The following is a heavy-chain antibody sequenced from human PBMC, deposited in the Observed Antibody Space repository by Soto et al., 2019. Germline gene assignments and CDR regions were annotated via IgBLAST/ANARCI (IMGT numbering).Heavy chain of an antibody. CDR3: ARDRMYSSSWYAYNWFDP. J-gene: IGHJ5*02. CDR2: INAGNGET. Sequence: ASVKVSCKASGYTFSDYFIHWLRQAHGQGLEWMGWINAGNGETKYSQKFQGRVTITRDTSASTAYMELSSLRSEDTAVYYCARDRMYSSSWYAYNWFDPWGQGTLVTVSS. V-gene: IGHV1-3*01. CDR1: GYTFSDYF. D-gene: IGHD6-13*01.